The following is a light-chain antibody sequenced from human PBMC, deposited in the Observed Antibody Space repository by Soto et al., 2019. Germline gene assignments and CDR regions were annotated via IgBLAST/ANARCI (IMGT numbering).Light chain of an antibody. CDR1: QSVSNNY. CDR3: QQRSVWPLT. V-gene: IGKV3D-20*02. CDR2: GAS. Sequence: EIVLTQSPGTLSLSPGERATLSCRASQSVSNNYLAWYQQKPDQAPRLLIYGASNRATGIPDRFSGSGSGTDFSLTISGLESEDFAVYYCQQRSVWPLTFGGGTKVDIK. J-gene: IGKJ4*01.